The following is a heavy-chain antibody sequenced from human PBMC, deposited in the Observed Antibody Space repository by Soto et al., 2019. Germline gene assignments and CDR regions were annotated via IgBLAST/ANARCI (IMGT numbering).Heavy chain of an antibody. CDR2: IYYSGST. CDR3: ARRVSLVHPVYAY. CDR1: GGSISSYY. Sequence: QVQLQESGPGLVKPSETLSLTCTVSGGSISSYYWSWIRQPPGKGLEWIGYIYYSGSTNYNPSLKSRVTISVDTSKNQFSLKLSSVTAADTAVYDCARRVSLVHPVYAYWGQGTLVTVSS. J-gene: IGHJ4*02. V-gene: IGHV4-59*08. D-gene: IGHD2-2*01.